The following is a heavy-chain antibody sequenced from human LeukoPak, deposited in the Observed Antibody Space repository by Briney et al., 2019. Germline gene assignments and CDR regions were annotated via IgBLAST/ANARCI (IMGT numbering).Heavy chain of an antibody. CDR3: AKHYHNDAQASFHY. CDR1: GASITSSHW. J-gene: IGHJ4*02. V-gene: IGHV4-39*01. Sequence: NPSETLSLTCAVSGASITSSHWWRWARQPPGKGLEWIGTIYYSGYTYYNPSLNSRVIISVDTSKNQFSLRLSSVTAADTAIYYCAKHYHNDAQASFHYWGQGTLVTVSS. CDR2: IYYSGYT. D-gene: IGHD3-22*01.